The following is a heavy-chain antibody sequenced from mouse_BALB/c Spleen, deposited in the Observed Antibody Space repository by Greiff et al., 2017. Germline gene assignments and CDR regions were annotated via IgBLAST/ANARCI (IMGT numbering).Heavy chain of an antibody. D-gene: IGHD2-4*01. CDR2: IRNKANGYTT. CDR3: AREKRYDYAWFAY. V-gene: IGHV7-3*02. J-gene: IGHJ3*01. CDR1: GFTFTDYY. Sequence: EVKLVESGGGLVQPGGSLRLSCATSGFTFTDYYMSWVRQPPGKALEWLGFIRNKANGYTTEYSASVKGRFTISRDNSQSILYLQMNTLRAEDSATYYCAREKRYDYAWFAYWGQGTLVTVSA.